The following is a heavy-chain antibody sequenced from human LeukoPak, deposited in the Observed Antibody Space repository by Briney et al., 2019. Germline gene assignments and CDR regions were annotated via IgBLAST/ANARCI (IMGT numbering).Heavy chain of an antibody. CDR1: GLTVSDNS. J-gene: IGHJ4*02. CDR2: IYSDGTK. Sequence: AGGFLRLSCAVSGLTVSDNSMTWVRQAPGKGLEWVSVIYSDGTKYYADSVKGRFTISRDNSKNTLYLQMNSLRAEDTAVYYCAKEVIAAADPDYWGQGTLVTVSS. CDR3: AKEVIAAADPDY. V-gene: IGHV3-53*01. D-gene: IGHD6-13*01.